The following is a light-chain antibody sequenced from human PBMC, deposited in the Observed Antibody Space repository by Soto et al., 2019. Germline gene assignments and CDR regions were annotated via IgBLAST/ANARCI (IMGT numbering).Light chain of an antibody. V-gene: IGLV2-23*01. CDR2: EGN. CDR1: SSDVGFSNL. Sequence: QSVLTQPASVSGSPGQSITISCTGTSSDVGFSNLVSWHQQHPGKAPKLIIYEGNKRPSGISYRFSGSKSGNTASLTISGLQAEDEADYHCFSYADSDTWVFGGGTKLTVL. CDR3: FSYADSDTWV. J-gene: IGLJ3*02.